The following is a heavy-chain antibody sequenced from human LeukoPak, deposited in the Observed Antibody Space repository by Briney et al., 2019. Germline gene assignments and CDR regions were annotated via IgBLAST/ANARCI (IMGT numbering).Heavy chain of an antibody. J-gene: IGHJ4*02. CDR1: GYTFTSYA. D-gene: IGHD2-21*01. Sequence: GASVKVSCKASGYTFTSYAMHWVRQAPGQRLEWMGWINAGNGNTKCSQEFQGRVTITRDTSASTAYMELSSLRSEDMAVYYCARSRVVALYYFDYWGQGTLVTVSS. CDR2: INAGNGNT. V-gene: IGHV1-3*03. CDR3: ARSRVVALYYFDY.